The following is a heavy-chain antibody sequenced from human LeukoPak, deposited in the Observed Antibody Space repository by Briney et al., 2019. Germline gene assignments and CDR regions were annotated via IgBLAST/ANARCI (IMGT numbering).Heavy chain of an antibody. V-gene: IGHV4-39*07. CDR2: IYYSGIT. D-gene: IGHD2-15*01. J-gene: IGHJ1*01. CDR3: ARDCSGGSCYSYFHH. CDR1: GGSISSSSYH. Sequence: SETLSLTCSVSGGSISSSSYHWGWIRQPPGKRLEWIATIYYSGITYYNPSVQSRVTISVNTSKNQFSLKLSYVTAADTAVYYCARDCSGGSCYSYFHHWGQGTLVTVSS.